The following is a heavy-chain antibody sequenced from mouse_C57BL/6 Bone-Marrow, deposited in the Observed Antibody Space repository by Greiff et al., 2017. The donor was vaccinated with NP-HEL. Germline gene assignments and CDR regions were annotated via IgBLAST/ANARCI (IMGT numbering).Heavy chain of an antibody. D-gene: IGHD1-1*01. J-gene: IGHJ1*03. V-gene: IGHV6-3*01. Sequence: EVMLVESGGGLVQPGGSMKLSCVASGFTFSNYWMNWVRQSPEKGLEWVAQIRLKSDNYATHYAESVKGRFTISRDDSKSSVYLQMNNLRAEDTGSYYCTGGDYYGSRGYFDVWGTGTTVTVSS. CDR1: GFTFSNYW. CDR3: TGGDYYGSRGYFDV. CDR2: IRLKSDNYAT.